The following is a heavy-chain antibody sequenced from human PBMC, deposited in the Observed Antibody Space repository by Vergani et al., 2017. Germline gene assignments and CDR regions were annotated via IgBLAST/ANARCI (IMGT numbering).Heavy chain of an antibody. CDR1: GGSISSGSYY. CDR3: ASPIRYEQTDY. D-gene: IGHD5-12*01. CDR2: IYTSGST. Sequence: QVQLQESGPGLVKPSQTLSLTCTVSGGSISSGSYYWSWIRQPAGKGLEWIGRIYTSGSTYYNPSLKSRVTISVDTSKNQFSLKLSSVTAADTAVYYCASPIRYEQTDYWGQGTLVTVSS. J-gene: IGHJ4*02. V-gene: IGHV4-61*02.